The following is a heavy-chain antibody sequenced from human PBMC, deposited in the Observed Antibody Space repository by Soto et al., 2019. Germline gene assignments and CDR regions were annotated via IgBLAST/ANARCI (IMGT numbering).Heavy chain of an antibody. Sequence: GGSLRLSCAASGFTFSSYAMSWVRQAPGKGLEWVSAISGSGGSTYYADSVKGRFTISRDNSKNTLYLQMNSLRAEDTAVYYCAKDRGDFSSTSCYWYDAFEIWGQGTMVTVSS. J-gene: IGHJ3*02. CDR1: GFTFSSYA. CDR3: AKDRGDFSSTSCYWYDAFEI. CDR2: ISGSGGST. V-gene: IGHV3-23*01. D-gene: IGHD2-2*01.